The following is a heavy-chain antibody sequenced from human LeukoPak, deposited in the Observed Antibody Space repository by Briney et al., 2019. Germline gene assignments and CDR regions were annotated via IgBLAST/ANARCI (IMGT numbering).Heavy chain of an antibody. J-gene: IGHJ4*02. Sequence: SVKVSCKASGGTFSSYAISWVRQAPGQGLEWMGGIIPIFGTANYAQKFQGRVTITTDESTSTAYMELSSLRSEDTAVYYCARGEVKKGATTLDYWGQGTLVTVSS. CDR1: GGTFSSYA. CDR2: IIPIFGTA. V-gene: IGHV1-69*05. CDR3: ARGEVKKGATTLDY. D-gene: IGHD1-26*01.